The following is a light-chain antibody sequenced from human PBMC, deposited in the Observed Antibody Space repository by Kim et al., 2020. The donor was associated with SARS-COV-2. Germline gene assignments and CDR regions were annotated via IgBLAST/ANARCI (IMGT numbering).Light chain of an antibody. V-gene: IGKV1-6*01. CDR3: LHDDSYSRT. J-gene: IGKJ2*01. CDR2: AGV. CDR1: QDIRSD. Sequence: AIQMTQSPSSLSASVGDRVTITCRASQDIRSDLGWYQHKPGQAPKLLIFAGVILEYEVPSRFSGSGSGRDFTLTISSLQPEDFATYYCLHDDSYSRTFGQGTKLEIK.